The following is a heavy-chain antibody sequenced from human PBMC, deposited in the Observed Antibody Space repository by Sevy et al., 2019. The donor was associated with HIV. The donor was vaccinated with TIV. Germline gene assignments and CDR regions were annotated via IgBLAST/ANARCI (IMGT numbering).Heavy chain of an antibody. CDR2: INSDGKIK. J-gene: IGHJ4*02. D-gene: IGHD3-9*01. V-gene: IGHV3-74*01. CDR3: VRGSTGTFGH. CDR1: GFTLSIYW. Sequence: GGSLRLSCAASGFTLSIYWMHWVRQVPGKGLVWVSHINSDGKIKRYADSVEGRFTMSRDNAEKTVYLQMNSLRADDTAVYYCVRGSTGTFGHWGQGTLVTVSS.